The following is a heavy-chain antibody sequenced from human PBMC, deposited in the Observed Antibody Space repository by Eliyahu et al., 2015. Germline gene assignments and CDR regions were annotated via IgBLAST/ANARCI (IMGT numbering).Heavy chain of an antibody. Sequence: QVQLQESGPGLVKPSETLSLXCTVSXGXITNYYWSWIRQPAGKGLEWIGRIYTTGSTKYNPSLRSRVSMTEDTSKNQFSLTLSSVTAADTAMYYCARDGGAVTTFANAFDIWGQGTMVTVSS. D-gene: IGHD4-17*01. CDR1: XGXITNYY. CDR3: ARDGGAVTTFANAFDI. CDR2: IYTTGST. J-gene: IGHJ3*02. V-gene: IGHV4-4*07.